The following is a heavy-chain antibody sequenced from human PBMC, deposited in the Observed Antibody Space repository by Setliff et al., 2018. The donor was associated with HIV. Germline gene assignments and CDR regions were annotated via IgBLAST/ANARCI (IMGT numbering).Heavy chain of an antibody. D-gene: IGHD2-21*02. CDR2: IYYSGST. Sequence: SETLSLTCTVSGGSISSYYWSWIRQPPGKGLEWIGYIYYSGSTNYNPSLKSRVTISVDTSENQFSLKLSSVTAADTAVYYCARGATVVTRYYYYYYGMDVWGQGTTVTVSS. V-gene: IGHV4-59*01. CDR1: GGSISSYY. CDR3: ARGATVVTRYYYYYYGMDV. J-gene: IGHJ6*02.